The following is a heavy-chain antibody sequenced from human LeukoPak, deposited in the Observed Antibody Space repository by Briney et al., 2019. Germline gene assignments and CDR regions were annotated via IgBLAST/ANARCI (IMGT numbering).Heavy chain of an antibody. CDR1: GYTFTSYY. V-gene: IGHV1-46*01. J-gene: IGHJ6*03. CDR2: INPSGGST. D-gene: IGHD3-10*01. Sequence: GASVKVSCRASGYTFTSYYMHWVRQAPGQGLEWMGIINPSGGSTSYAQKFQGRVTMTRDTSTSTVYMELSSLRSDDTAVYYCARERRITMVRGVIIDYYYYMDVWGKGTTVTVPS. CDR3: ARERRITMVRGVIIDYYYYMDV.